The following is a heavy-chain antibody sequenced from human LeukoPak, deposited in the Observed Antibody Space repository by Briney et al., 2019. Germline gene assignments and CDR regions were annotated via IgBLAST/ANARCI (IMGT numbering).Heavy chain of an antibody. J-gene: IGHJ4*02. D-gene: IGHD5-12*01. Sequence: GGSLRLSCAASGFTFSSYAMSWVRQAPGKGLEWVSGVSGSGGSTYCADSVKGRFTISRDNSKNTLYLQMNSLRAEDTAVYYCAKDLDIVATITGNWGQGTLVTVSS. CDR2: VSGSGGST. V-gene: IGHV3-23*01. CDR3: AKDLDIVATITGN. CDR1: GFTFSSYA.